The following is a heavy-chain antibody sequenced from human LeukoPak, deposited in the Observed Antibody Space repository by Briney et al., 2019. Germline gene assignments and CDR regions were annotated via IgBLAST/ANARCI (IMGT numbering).Heavy chain of an antibody. CDR3: ARLSAYYYGSFFYYYMDV. J-gene: IGHJ6*03. CDR2: TYSGGST. V-gene: IGHV3-66*04. CDR1: GFTVSSNY. Sequence: GGSLRLSCAASGFTVSSNYMSWVRQAPGKGPEWVSVTYSGGSTYYADSVKGRFTISRDNAKNSVYLHMNSLRAEDTALYYCARLSAYYYGSFFYYYMDVWGKGTTVTVSS. D-gene: IGHD3-10*01.